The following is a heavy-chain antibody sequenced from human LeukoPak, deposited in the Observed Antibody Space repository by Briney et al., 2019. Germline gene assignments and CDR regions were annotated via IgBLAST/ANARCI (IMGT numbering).Heavy chain of an antibody. Sequence: ASVKVSYKASGYTFTSYDINWVRQATGRGLEWMGWMNPNSGNTGYAQKFQGRVTMTRNTSISTAYMELSSLRSEDTAVYYCAREVTYYDFWSGYYKSRFDYWGQGTLVTVSS. CDR1: GYTFTSYD. V-gene: IGHV1-8*01. J-gene: IGHJ4*02. CDR3: AREVTYYDFWSGYYKSRFDY. CDR2: MNPNSGNT. D-gene: IGHD3-3*01.